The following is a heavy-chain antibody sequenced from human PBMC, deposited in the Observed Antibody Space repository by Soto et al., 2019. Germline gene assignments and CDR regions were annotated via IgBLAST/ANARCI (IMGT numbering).Heavy chain of an antibody. CDR1: VGSISSGGYY. CDR2: VYYSGTT. V-gene: IGHV4-31*03. J-gene: IGHJ4*02. Sequence: QVQLQESGPGLVKPSQTLSLTCTVSVGSISSGGYYWSWIRQHPGKGLEWIGYVYYSGTTNYNPSPKHRATTSVDTSKNPFSLKLSSVTGADTAVYYCAREPSIWGQGTLVTVSS. CDR3: AREPSI.